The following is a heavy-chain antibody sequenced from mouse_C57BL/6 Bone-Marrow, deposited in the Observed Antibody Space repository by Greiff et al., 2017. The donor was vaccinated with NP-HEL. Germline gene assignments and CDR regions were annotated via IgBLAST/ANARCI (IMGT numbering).Heavy chain of an antibody. V-gene: IGHV1-64*01. CDR3: AREDGYDGYYYAMDY. CDR1: GYTFTSYW. Sequence: QVQLQQPGAELVKPGASVKLSCKASGYTFTSYWMHWVKQRPGQGLEWIGMIHPNSGSTNYNEKFKSKATLTVDKSSSTAYMQLSSLTSEDSAVYYCAREDGYDGYYYAMDYWGQGTSVTVSS. CDR2: IHPNSGST. D-gene: IGHD2-2*01. J-gene: IGHJ4*01.